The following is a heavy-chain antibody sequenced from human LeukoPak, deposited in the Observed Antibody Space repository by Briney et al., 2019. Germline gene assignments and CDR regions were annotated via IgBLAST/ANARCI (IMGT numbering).Heavy chain of an antibody. CDR1: GGSFSGYY. Sequence: PSETLSLTCAVYGGSFSGYYWSWIRQPPGKGLEWIGEINHSGSTNYNPSLKSRVTISVDTSKDQFSLKLSSVTAADTAVYYSARGQYSSGWNKNYYYYGMDVWGQGTTVTVSS. D-gene: IGHD6-19*01. V-gene: IGHV4-34*01. CDR3: ARGQYSSGWNKNYYYYGMDV. CDR2: INHSGST. J-gene: IGHJ6*02.